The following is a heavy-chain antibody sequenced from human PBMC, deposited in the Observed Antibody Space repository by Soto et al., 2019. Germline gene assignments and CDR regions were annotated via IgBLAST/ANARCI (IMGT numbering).Heavy chain of an antibody. CDR3: TTQTSREEETYYYDSSGYRYYYYGMDV. CDR2: IKSKTDGGTT. D-gene: IGHD3-22*01. Sequence: GGSLRLSCAASGFTFSNAWMNWVRQAPGKGLEWVGRIKSKTDGGTTDYAAPVKGRFTISRDDSKNTLYLQMNSLKTEDTAVYYCTTQTSREEETYYYDSSGYRYYYYGMDVWGQGTTVTVSS. CDR1: GFTFSNAW. J-gene: IGHJ6*02. V-gene: IGHV3-15*07.